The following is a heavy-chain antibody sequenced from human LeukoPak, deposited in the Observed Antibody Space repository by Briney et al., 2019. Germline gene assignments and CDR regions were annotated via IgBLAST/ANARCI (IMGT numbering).Heavy chain of an antibody. D-gene: IGHD6-19*01. J-gene: IGHJ4*02. CDR2: IYSGGST. V-gene: IGHV3-66*04. CDR1: GFTFSSYS. CDR3: ASHSSGWYVDY. Sequence: GGSLRLSCAASGFTFSSYSMNWVRQAPGKGLEWVSVIYSGGSTYYADSVKGRFTISRDNSKNTLYLQMNSLRAEDTAVYYCASHSSGWYVDYWGQGTLVTVSS.